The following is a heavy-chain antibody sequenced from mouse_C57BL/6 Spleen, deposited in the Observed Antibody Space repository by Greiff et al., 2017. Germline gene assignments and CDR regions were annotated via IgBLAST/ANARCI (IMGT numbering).Heavy chain of an antibody. J-gene: IGHJ3*01. Sequence: VKLQQPGAELVKPGASVKLSCKASGYTFTSYWMHWVKQRPGQGLEWIGMIHPNSGSTNYNEKFKSKATLTVDKSSSTAYMQLSSLTSEDSAVYYCARGWEGAWFAYWGQGTLVTVSA. D-gene: IGHD4-1*01. V-gene: IGHV1-64*01. CDR2: IHPNSGST. CDR1: GYTFTSYW. CDR3: ARGWEGAWFAY.